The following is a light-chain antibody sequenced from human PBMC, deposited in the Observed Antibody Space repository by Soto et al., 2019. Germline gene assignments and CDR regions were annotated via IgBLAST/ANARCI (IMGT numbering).Light chain of an antibody. V-gene: IGKV1-8*01. J-gene: IGKJ4*01. CDR3: QQYYSSPPLT. CDR1: QGISSY. Sequence: AIRMTQSPSSLSASTGDRVTITCRASQGISSYLAWYQQKPGKAPKLLIYAASTLQSGVPSRFSGRRSGTDFTLTISCLQSEDFATYYCQQYYSSPPLTFGGGTKVEIK. CDR2: AAS.